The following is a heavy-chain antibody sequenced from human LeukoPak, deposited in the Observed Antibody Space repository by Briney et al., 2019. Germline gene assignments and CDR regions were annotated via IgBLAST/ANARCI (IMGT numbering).Heavy chain of an antibody. CDR2: IYYSGST. CDR3: ARAPRGVVVKSDAFDI. D-gene: IGHD2-15*01. V-gene: IGHV4-59*01. CDR1: GGSISSYY. J-gene: IGHJ3*02. Sequence: SETLSLTCTVSGGSISSYYWSWIRQPPGKGLEWIGYIYYSGSTNYNPSLKSRVTISVDMSKNQFSLKLSSVTAADTAVYYCARAPRGVVVKSDAFDIWGQGTMVTVSS.